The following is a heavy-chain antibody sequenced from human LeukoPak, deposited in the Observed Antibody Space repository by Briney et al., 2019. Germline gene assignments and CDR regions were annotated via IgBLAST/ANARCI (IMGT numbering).Heavy chain of an antibody. CDR3: ARDRYRSGGSCYRAAQNYGMDV. CDR1: GGSISSGGYY. CDR2: IYYSGST. V-gene: IGHV4-31*03. D-gene: IGHD2-15*01. Sequence: PSQTLSLTCTVSGGSISSGGYYWSWIRQHPGKGLEWIGYIYYSGSTYYNPSLKSRVTISVDTSKNQFSLKLSSVTAADTAVYYCARDRYRSGGSCYRAAQNYGMDVWGQGTTVTVSS. J-gene: IGHJ6*02.